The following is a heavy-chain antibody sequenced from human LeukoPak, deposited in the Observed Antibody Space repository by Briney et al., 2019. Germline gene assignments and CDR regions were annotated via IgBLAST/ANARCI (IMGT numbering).Heavy chain of an antibody. J-gene: IGHJ4*02. CDR1: GYTFTSHH. CDR2: INPSGGGT. Sequence: ASVKVSCKASGYTFTSHHMHWVRQAPGQGLEWMGIINPSGGGTTYAQTFLGRISMTRDMSTSTVYMELSSLRSEDTAVYYCARRHNSDDYWGQGTLVTVSS. V-gene: IGHV1-46*01. CDR3: ARRHNSDDY. D-gene: IGHD1-20*01.